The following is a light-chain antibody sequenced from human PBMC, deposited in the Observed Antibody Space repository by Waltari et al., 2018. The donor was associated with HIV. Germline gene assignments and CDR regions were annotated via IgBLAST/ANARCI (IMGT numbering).Light chain of an antibody. J-gene: IGLJ3*02. CDR1: SGSIADNY. Sequence: NFMLTQPHSVSESPGKTVTISCTRSSGSIADNYVQWYQQRPGSAPTTVIYEDNQRPSGVPDLFSGSIDSSSNSASLTISGLKTEDEADYYCQSYDSSNQVFGGGTQLTVL. V-gene: IGLV6-57*03. CDR3: QSYDSSNQV. CDR2: EDN.